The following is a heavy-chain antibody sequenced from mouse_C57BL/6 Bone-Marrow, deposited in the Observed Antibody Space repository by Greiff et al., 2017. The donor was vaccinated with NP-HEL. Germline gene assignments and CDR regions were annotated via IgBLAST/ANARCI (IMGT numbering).Heavy chain of an antibody. Sequence: VQLQQSGAELARPGASVKMSCKASGYTFTSYTMHWVHQRPGQGLEWIGYINPSSGYPKYNQKFKDKATLTADKSSSTAYMQLSSLTAEDSAVYYCAREWLRLVGGFAYWGQGTLVTVSA. CDR2: INPSSGYP. CDR1: GYTFTSYT. CDR3: AREWLRLVGGFAY. D-gene: IGHD3-2*02. V-gene: IGHV1-4*01. J-gene: IGHJ3*01.